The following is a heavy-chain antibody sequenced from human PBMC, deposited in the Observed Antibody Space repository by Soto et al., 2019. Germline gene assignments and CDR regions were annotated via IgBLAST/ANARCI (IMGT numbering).Heavy chain of an antibody. CDR2: ISYDGSNK. J-gene: IGHJ4*02. V-gene: IGHV3-30*18. CDR3: AKDAEGIAAAGPDY. D-gene: IGHD6-13*01. Sequence: GGSLRLSCAASGFTFSSYGMHWVRQAPGKGLEWVAVISYDGSNKYFADSVKGRFTISRDNSKNTLYLQMNSLRAEDTAVYYCAKDAEGIAAAGPDYWGQGTLVTVSS. CDR1: GFTFSSYG.